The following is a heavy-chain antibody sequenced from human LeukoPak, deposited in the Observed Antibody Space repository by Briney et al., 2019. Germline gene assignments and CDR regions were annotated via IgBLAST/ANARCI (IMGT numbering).Heavy chain of an antibody. D-gene: IGHD2-15*01. J-gene: IGHJ6*03. CDR1: EFTFSDYE. CDR2: ISKSGSTL. V-gene: IGHV3-48*03. Sequence: GGSLRLSCAASEFTFSDYEMNWVRQAPRKGLEWVSYISKSGSTLDYADSVKGRFSISRDNAKNLLFLHMNSLRAEDTGIYYCAREGRFAAYFYYMDVWGKGTTVTISS. CDR3: AREGRFAAYFYYMDV.